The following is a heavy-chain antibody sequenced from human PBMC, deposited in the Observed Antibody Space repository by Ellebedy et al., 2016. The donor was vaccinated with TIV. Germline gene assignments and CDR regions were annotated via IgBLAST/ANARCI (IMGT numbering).Heavy chain of an antibody. J-gene: IGHJ4*02. V-gene: IGHV3-33*08. CDR3: ARVHCGSVSCYGWDLDY. CDR1: GFTFGTFG. Sequence: PSETLSLTCAASGFTFGTFGIHWVRQAPGKGLEWVAVIWSDGNNKYYADFVKGRFTVSRDNSKNTSYLQMNSLRADDTAVYYCARVHCGSVSCYGWDLDYWGQGTLVTVSS. D-gene: IGHD5-18*01. CDR2: IWSDGNNK.